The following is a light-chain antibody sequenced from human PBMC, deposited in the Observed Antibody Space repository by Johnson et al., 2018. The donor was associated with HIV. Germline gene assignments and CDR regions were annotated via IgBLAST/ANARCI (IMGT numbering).Light chain of an antibody. CDR3: ETWDFSVSAYV. Sequence: QSVLTQPPSVSAAPGQKVDISCSGSSSNIGNNYVSWYQQLPGTAPKLLIYENNKRPSGIPDRFSGSKSGTSATLGITGLQTGDEAGYYCETWDFSVSAYVFGTGTKVTLL. CDR2: ENN. CDR1: SSNIGNNY. V-gene: IGLV1-51*02. J-gene: IGLJ1*01.